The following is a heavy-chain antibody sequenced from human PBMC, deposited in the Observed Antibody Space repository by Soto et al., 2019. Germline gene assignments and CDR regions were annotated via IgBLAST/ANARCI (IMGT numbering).Heavy chain of an antibody. D-gene: IGHD1-26*01. CDR2: INEDGSEE. CDR1: GFSISDYW. V-gene: IGHV3-7*01. CDR3: CHTWV. J-gene: IGHJ4*02. Sequence: EVQMVESGGGLVQPGGSLRLSCAASGFSISDYWMSWVRQAPGKGLEWVGNINEDGSEENYVDSVKGRFTISRDNARKSLYLQMNRLRVEDTAVYYCCHTWVGGQGTLVTVSS.